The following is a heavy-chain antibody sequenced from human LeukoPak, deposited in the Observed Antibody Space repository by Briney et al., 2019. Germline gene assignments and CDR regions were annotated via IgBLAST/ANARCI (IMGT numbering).Heavy chain of an antibody. CDR1: GYTFTNYG. V-gene: IGHV1-18*04. D-gene: IGHD2-21*01. J-gene: IGHJ5*02. Sequence: ASVKDSCKASGYTFTNYGLSWMRQAPGQGLDWVGWINTYNGNTNYAQRFQGRVTMTTDTSTSTAYMELVSLRSDDTAVYYCARSLLYCGGDNCPRFDPWGQGTLVTVSS. CDR2: INTYNGNT. CDR3: ARSLLYCGGDNCPRFDP.